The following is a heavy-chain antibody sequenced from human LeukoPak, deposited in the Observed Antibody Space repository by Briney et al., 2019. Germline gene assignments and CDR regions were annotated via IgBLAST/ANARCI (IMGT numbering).Heavy chain of an antibody. CDR1: GFTFSNYL. D-gene: IGHD7-27*01. J-gene: IGHJ4*02. CDR2: ISSDGTNR. V-gene: IGHV3-30-3*01. Sequence: TGGSLRLSCAASGFTFSNYLMYWVRQAPGKGLEWVAVISSDGTNRYYADSVKGRFTISRDNSKNTLSLQMNSLRAEDTAVYYCASLGNWGDDLSTLDYWGQGTLVTVSS. CDR3: ASLGNWGDDLSTLDY.